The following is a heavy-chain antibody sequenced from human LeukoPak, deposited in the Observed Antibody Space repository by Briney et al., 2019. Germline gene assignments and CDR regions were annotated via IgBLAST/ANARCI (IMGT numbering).Heavy chain of an antibody. V-gene: IGHV3-30-3*01. CDR1: GFTFSSYA. Sequence: GGSLRLSCAASGFTFSSYAMHWVRQAPGKGLEWVAVISYDGSNKYYADSVKGRFTISRDNSKNTLYLQMNSLRAEDTAVYYCASYYDLWSGLYYFDYWGQGTLVTVSS. D-gene: IGHD3-3*01. CDR2: ISYDGSNK. J-gene: IGHJ4*02. CDR3: ASYYDLWSGLYYFDY.